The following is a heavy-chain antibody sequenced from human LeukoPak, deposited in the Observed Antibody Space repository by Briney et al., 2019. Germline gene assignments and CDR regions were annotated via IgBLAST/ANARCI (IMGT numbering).Heavy chain of an antibody. D-gene: IGHD3-22*01. J-gene: IGHJ3*02. V-gene: IGHV1-2*06. CDR1: GYTFTGYY. CDR2: INPNSGGT. CDR3: ARDDYYDSSGHLFDI. Sequence: ASVRVSCKASGYTFTGYYMHWVRQAPGQGLEWMGRINPNSGGTNYAQKFQGRVTMTRDTSISTAYMELSRLRSDDTAVYYCARDDYYDSSGHLFDIWAKGQWSPSLQ.